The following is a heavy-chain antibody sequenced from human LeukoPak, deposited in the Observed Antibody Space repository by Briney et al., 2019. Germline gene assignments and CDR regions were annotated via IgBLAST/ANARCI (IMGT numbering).Heavy chain of an antibody. J-gene: IGHJ4*02. CDR2: IDPNGRYT. D-gene: IGHD1-26*01. CDR1: GFTFSNHY. V-gene: IGHV3-74*01. CDR3: ARDEPNLYSGSLG. Sequence: PGGSLRLSCAASGFTFSNHYMHWVRQAPGKGLVSVSRIDPNGRYTSYADSVKGRFTISRDNAKNSLYLQMNSLRAEDTAVYYCARDEPNLYSGSLGWGQGTLVTVSS.